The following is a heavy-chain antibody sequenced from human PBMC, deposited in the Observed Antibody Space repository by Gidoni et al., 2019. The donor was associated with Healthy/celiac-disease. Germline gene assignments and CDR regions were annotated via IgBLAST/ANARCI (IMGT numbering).Heavy chain of an antibody. J-gene: IGHJ3*02. CDR1: GFTFSSYG. V-gene: IGHV3-33*01. CDR2: IWYDGSNK. Sequence: QVQLVESGGGVVQPGRSLRLSCAASGFTFSSYGMPWVRQAPGKGLAWVAVIWYDGSNKYYADSVKGRFTISRDNSKNTLYLQMNSLRAEDTAVYYCARDLPRYCSGGSCYQGAAFDIWGQGTMVTVSS. CDR3: ARDLPRYCSGGSCYQGAAFDI. D-gene: IGHD2-15*01.